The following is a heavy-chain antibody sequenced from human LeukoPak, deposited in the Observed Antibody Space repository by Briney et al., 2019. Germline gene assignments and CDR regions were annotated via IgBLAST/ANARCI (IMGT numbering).Heavy chain of an antibody. CDR3: AKDLRAVAGRDWFDP. CDR2: ISGSGGST. Sequence: GGSLRLSCAASGFTFSIYAMSWVRQAPGKGLEWVSAISGSGGSTYYADSVKGRFTISRDNSKNTLYLQMNSLRAEDTAVYYCAKDLRAVAGRDWFDPWGQGTLVTVSS. J-gene: IGHJ5*02. V-gene: IGHV3-23*01. CDR1: GFTFSIYA. D-gene: IGHD6-19*01.